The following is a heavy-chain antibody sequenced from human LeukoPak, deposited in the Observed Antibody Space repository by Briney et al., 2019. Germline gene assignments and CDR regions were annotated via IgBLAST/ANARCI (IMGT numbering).Heavy chain of an antibody. D-gene: IGHD6-6*01. V-gene: IGHV4-34*12. CDR1: GAPFSGYY. CDR3: ARHARVATHTNHLDY. J-gene: IGHJ4*02. Sequence: SETLSLTCAVYGAPFSGYYWSWIRQSPGKGLEWIGEIFHTGTTNYNPSLKSRVTMSVDTSRNHFSLKLSSVTAADTAIYYCARHARVATHTNHLDYWGQGGLVTVSS. CDR2: IFHTGTT.